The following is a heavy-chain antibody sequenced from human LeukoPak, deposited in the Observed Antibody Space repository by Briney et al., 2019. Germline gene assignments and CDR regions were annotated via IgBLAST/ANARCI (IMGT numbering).Heavy chain of an antibody. V-gene: IGHV4-59*08. D-gene: IGHD6-6*01. J-gene: IGHJ4*02. CDR1: GGSISSSY. CDR3: ARFSSSSLAFDY. CDR2: INYSGNT. Sequence: SETLSLTCTVSGGSISSSYWSWIRQPPGKGLEWIGYINYSGNTNYNPSLKGRVTISVDTSKNQFSLKLSSVTAADTAVYYCARFSSSSLAFDYWGQGTLVTVSS.